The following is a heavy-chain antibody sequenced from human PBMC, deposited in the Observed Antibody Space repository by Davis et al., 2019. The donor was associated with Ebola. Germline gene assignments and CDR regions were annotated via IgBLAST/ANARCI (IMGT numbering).Heavy chain of an antibody. CDR2: INHSGST. CDR1: GGSFSGYY. Sequence: PSETLSLTCAVYGGSFSGYYWSWIRQPPGKGLEWIGEINHSGSTNYNPSLKSRVTISVDTSKNQFSLKLSSVTAADTAVYYCARVDSSGWYLNWFDPWGQGTLVTVSS. CDR3: ARVDSSGWYLNWFDP. J-gene: IGHJ5*02. D-gene: IGHD6-19*01. V-gene: IGHV4-34*01.